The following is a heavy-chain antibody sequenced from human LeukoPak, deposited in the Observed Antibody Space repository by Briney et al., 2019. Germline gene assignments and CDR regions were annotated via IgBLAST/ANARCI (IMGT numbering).Heavy chain of an antibody. V-gene: IGHV3-7*02. J-gene: IGHJ4*02. CDR2: IKQDGSET. Sequence: AGGSLRLSCAASAFTFSGYWMSWFRQAPGKGLEWVATIKQDGSETDYVDSVKGRFTISRDNAKNSLYLQMNSLRIEDTAVYYCARAQWRRPDYWGQGTLVTVSS. D-gene: IGHD5-12*01. CDR1: AFTFSGYW. CDR3: ARAQWRRPDY.